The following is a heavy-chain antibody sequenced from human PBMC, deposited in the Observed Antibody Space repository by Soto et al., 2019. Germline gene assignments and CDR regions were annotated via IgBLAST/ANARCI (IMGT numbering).Heavy chain of an antibody. CDR2: LNSDGSSK. CDR1: GFTFSSYS. V-gene: IGHV3-74*01. D-gene: IGHD3-16*01. CDR3: ARGLKNYYAMDV. J-gene: IGHJ6*02. Sequence: PGGSLRLSCAASGFTFSSYSMNWVRQAPGKGLEWVSRLNSDGSSKYYGDSMKGRFTISRDNAENTVYLQMNSLRDEDTAVYFCARGLKNYYAMDVWGQGTTVTVSS.